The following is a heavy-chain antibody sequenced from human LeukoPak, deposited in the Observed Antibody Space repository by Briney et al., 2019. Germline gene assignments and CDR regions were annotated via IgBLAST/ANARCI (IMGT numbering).Heavy chain of an antibody. V-gene: IGHV7-4-1*02. CDR1: GYTFTSYA. CDR3: ARSKVVPAAIGYYYYMDV. Sequence: GASVKVSCKASGYTFTSYAMNWVRQAPGQGLEWMGWINTNTGNPTYAQGFTGRFVLSLDTSVSTAYLQISSLKAEDTAVYYCARSKVVPAAIGYYYYMDVWGKGTTVTVSS. CDR2: INTNTGNP. J-gene: IGHJ6*03. D-gene: IGHD2-2*01.